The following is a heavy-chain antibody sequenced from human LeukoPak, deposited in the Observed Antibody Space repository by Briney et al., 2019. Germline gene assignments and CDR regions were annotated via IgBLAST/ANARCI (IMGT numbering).Heavy chain of an antibody. J-gene: IGHJ4*02. V-gene: IGHV1-69*10. CDR1: GGTFGSYA. CDR2: IIPIFGIA. CDR3: ARDTNDYGDYGGAY. D-gene: IGHD4-17*01. Sequence: ASVKVSCKASGGTFGSYAISWVRQAPGQGLEWMGGIIPIFGIANYAQKFQGRVTITADKSMSTAYMELSSLRSEDTAVYYCARDTNDYGDYGGAYWGQGTLVTVSS.